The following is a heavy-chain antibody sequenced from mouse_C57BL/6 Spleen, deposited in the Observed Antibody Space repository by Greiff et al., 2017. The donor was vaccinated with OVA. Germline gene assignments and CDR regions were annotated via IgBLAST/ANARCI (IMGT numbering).Heavy chain of an antibody. J-gene: IGHJ1*03. CDR1: GYTFTDYE. CDR3: TRWVNWYFDV. D-gene: IGHD2-1*01. V-gene: IGHV1-15*01. CDR2: IDPETGGT. Sequence: QVQLQQSGAELVRPGASVTLSCKASGYTFTDYEMHWVKQTPVHGLEWIGAIDPETGGTAYNQKFKGKAILTADKSSSTAYMELRSLTSEDSAVYYCTRWVNWYFDVWGTGTTVTVSS.